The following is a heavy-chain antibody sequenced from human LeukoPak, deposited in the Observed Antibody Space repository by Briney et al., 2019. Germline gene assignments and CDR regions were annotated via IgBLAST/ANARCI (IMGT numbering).Heavy chain of an antibody. Sequence: GGSLRLSCAASGFTFSSYAMSWVRQAPGKGLEWVSAISGSDGRLFYADYVKGRFTISRDNSRNTLYLEMNSLRGEDTAVYYCAKESPYRAPTRTYYFDYWGQGTLVTVSS. CDR3: AKESPYRAPTRTYYFDY. D-gene: IGHD1-14*01. V-gene: IGHV3-23*01. CDR2: ISGSDGRL. CDR1: GFTFSSYA. J-gene: IGHJ4*02.